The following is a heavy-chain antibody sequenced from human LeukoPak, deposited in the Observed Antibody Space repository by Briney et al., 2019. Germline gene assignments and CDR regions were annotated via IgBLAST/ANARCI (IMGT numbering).Heavy chain of an antibody. J-gene: IGHJ4*02. Sequence: PGGSLRLSCAASGFTFSSYTMNWVRQAPGKGLEWVSSISGSSTYIYYADSVKGRFSISRDNAKNSLYLQMNSLRAEDTAVYYCARARNWNPFDYWGQGTLVTVSS. CDR3: ARARNWNPFDY. CDR1: GFTFSSYT. D-gene: IGHD1-1*01. V-gene: IGHV3-21*01. CDR2: ISGSSTYI.